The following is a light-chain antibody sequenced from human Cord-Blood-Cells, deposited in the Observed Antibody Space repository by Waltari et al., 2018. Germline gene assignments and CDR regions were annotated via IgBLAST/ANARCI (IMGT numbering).Light chain of an antibody. V-gene: IGLV3-10*01. CDR1: ALPKKY. J-gene: IGLJ3*02. Sequence: SYELTQPPSVSVSPGQTARITCSGDALPKKYAYWYQQKSGQAPVLVIYEDSKRPSGSPERFSCSSSGTMATLTISGSQVEDEADYYCYSTDSSGNHSLVFGGGTKLTVL. CDR3: YSTDSSGNHSLV. CDR2: EDS.